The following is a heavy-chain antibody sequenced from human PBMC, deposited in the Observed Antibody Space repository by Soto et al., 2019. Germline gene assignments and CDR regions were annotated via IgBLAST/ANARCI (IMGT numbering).Heavy chain of an antibody. Sequence: ESGGGLVKPGESLRLSCATSGFTFSTYTMSWVRQAPGKGLEWVSSISGSSSYRNYADSVQGRFTISRDNPKDSLYLQMNSLRADDTAVYYCARDPRPGGWTHFDYWGQGTLVTVSS. CDR3: ARDPRPGGWTHFDY. V-gene: IGHV3-21*01. CDR1: GFTFSTYT. D-gene: IGHD6-19*01. J-gene: IGHJ4*02. CDR2: ISGSSSYR.